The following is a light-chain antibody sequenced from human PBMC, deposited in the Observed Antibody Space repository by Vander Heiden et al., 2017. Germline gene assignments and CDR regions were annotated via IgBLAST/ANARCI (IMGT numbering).Light chain of an antibody. CDR2: SNN. CDR3: ASWDDSLSGGV. V-gene: IGLV1-44*01. J-gene: IGLJ3*02. CDR1: SSNIGSNT. Sequence: QSVLTQPPSASGTPGQGVTISCSGSSSNIGSNTVNWYQQLPGAAPKLLIYSNNQRPSGVPDRFSGSKSGTSASLAISGLQSEDEADYYCASWDDSLSGGVFGGGTKLTVL.